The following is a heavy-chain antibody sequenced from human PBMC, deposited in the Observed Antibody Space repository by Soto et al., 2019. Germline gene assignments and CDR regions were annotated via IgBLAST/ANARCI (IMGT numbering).Heavy chain of an antibody. CDR3: AKDYNNNMITFGGVIVPYYMDV. CDR2: ISYDGSNK. CDR1: GFTFSSYG. V-gene: IGHV3-30*18. J-gene: IGHJ6*03. Sequence: GGSLRLSCAASGFTFSSYGMHWVRQAPGKGLEWVAVISYDGSNKYYADSVKGRFTISRDNSKNTLYLQMNSLRAEDTAVYYCAKDYNNNMITFGGVIVPYYMDVWGKGTTVTVSS. D-gene: IGHD3-16*02.